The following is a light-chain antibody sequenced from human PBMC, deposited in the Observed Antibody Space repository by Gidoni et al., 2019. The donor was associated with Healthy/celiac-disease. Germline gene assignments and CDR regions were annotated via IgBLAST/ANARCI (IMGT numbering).Light chain of an antibody. J-gene: IGLJ1*01. V-gene: IGLV2-14*01. Sequence: QSALTQPASVSGSPGQSITISCTGTSSDVGGYNYVSWYQQTPGKAPKLMIYEVSNRPSGVSNRFSGSKSGNTASLTISGLQAEDEADYYCSSYTSSSTLNYVFGTGTKVTVL. CDR2: EVS. CDR1: SSDVGGYNY. CDR3: SSYTSSSTLNYV.